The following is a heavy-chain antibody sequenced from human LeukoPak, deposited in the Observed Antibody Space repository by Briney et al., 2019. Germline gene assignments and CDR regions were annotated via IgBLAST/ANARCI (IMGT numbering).Heavy chain of an antibody. D-gene: IGHD1-26*01. V-gene: IGHV4-30-2*01. J-gene: IGHJ4*02. CDR3: ARDDGSSGVDY. CDR2: IFHTGST. Sequence: LEWIGYIFHTGSTYSNPSLKSRVTISVDRSKNQFSLKLTSVTAADTAVYYCARDDGSSGVDYWGQGTLVTVSS.